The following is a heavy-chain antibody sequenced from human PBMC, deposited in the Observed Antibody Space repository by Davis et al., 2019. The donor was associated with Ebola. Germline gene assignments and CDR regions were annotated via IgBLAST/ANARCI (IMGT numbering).Heavy chain of an antibody. D-gene: IGHD1/OR15-1a*01. Sequence: GESLKISCAASGFTFSSSWMHWVRQAPGKGLVWVSLINNDGSITTYADSVKGRFTISRDISRNTMYLQMNSLRAEDTAVYYCATRGTKWGQGTLVTVSS. V-gene: IGHV3-74*01. CDR3: ATRGTK. CDR1: GFTFSSSW. J-gene: IGHJ4*02. CDR2: INNDGSIT.